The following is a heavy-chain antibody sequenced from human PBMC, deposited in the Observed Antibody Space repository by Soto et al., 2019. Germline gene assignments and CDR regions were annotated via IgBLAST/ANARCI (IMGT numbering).Heavy chain of an antibody. Sequence: ASVKVSCKASGGTFSSYTISWVRQAPGQGLEWMGRIIPILGIANYAQKFQGRVTITADKSTSTAYMELSSLRSEDTAVYYCARDPVRVYGDYRGWGDWGQGTLVTVSS. CDR1: GGTFSSYT. CDR3: ARDPVRVYGDYRGWGD. V-gene: IGHV1-69*04. J-gene: IGHJ4*02. D-gene: IGHD4-17*01. CDR2: IIPILGIA.